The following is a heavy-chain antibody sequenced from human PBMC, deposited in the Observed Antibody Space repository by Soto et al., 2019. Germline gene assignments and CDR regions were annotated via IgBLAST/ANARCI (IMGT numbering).Heavy chain of an antibody. CDR2: IYYSGST. CDR3: AIGANYYDSSGYPWYYFDY. CDR1: GGSISSGGYY. J-gene: IGHJ4*02. D-gene: IGHD3-22*01. Sequence: SETLSLTCTVSGGSISSGGYYWSWIRQHPGKGLEWIGYIYYSGSTYYNPSLKSRVTISVDTSKNQFSLKLSSVTAADTAVYYCAIGANYYDSSGYPWYYFDYWGQGTLVTV. V-gene: IGHV4-31*03.